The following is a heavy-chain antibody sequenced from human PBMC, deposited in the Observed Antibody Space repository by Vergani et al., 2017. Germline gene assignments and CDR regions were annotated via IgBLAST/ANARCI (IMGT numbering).Heavy chain of an antibody. D-gene: IGHD3-10*01. Sequence: QVKLQESGPGLVKTPETLSLICSVSGSYMSGYYWSWIRQPPGKELEWIGYMYHSVSTNYNPSLVRRFTISVDTSKNQSSLKLHSVTAADTAVYYCGRVADFYGVGSRLLDLWGQGILVTVSS. CDR3: GRVADFYGVGSRLLDL. CDR2: MYHSVST. CDR1: GSYMSGYY. V-gene: IGHV4-59*01. J-gene: IGHJ5*02.